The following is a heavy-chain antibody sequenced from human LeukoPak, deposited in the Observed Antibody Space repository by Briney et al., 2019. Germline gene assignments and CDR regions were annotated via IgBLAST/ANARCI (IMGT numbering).Heavy chain of an antibody. Sequence: SETLSLTCTVSGGSISSSAYHWGWIRQPPGKGLEWIGSIHYSGSTYYNPSLKSRVTISVDTSKNQFSLKLSSVTAADTAVYYCARQRGTMVRGVTTGAYYYYMDVWGKGTTVTISS. V-gene: IGHV4-39*01. CDR2: IHYSGST. CDR3: ARQRGTMVRGVTTGAYYYYMDV. CDR1: GGSISSSAYH. D-gene: IGHD3-10*01. J-gene: IGHJ6*03.